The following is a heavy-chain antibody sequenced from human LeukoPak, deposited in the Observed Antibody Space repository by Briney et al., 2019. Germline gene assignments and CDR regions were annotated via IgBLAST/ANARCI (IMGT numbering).Heavy chain of an antibody. CDR1: SGSFSGYY. CDR2: INHSGST. CDR3: ARGAGIAAAGVIY. Sequence: SETLSLTCAVYSGSFSGYYWSWIRQPPGKGLEWIGEINHSGSTNYNPSLKSRVTTSVDTSKNQFSLKLNSVTAADTAVYYCARGAGIAAAGVIYWGRGTLVTVSS. V-gene: IGHV4-34*01. J-gene: IGHJ4*02. D-gene: IGHD6-13*01.